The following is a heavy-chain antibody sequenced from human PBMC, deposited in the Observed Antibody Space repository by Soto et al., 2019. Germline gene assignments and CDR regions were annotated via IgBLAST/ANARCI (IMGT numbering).Heavy chain of an antibody. CDR2: IRNTPYGGTT. Sequence: GGALRLFCNCSGFRFSEHAMTWVRRAPGKGLEWVGFIRNTPYGGTTDYAASVRGRFTISRDDSESIAYLQMNSLKTEDSGVYYCSRGSFGYYGPWGPGTLVTVSS. D-gene: IGHD2-2*03. V-gene: IGHV3-49*04. CDR3: SRGSFGYYGP. J-gene: IGHJ5*02. CDR1: GFRFSEHA.